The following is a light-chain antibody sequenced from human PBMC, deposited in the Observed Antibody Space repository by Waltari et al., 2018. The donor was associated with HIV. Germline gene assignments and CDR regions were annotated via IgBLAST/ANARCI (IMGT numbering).Light chain of an antibody. Sequence: SYDLTQPVSVSVSTGQTVSIPCSERNLAYHYPYWYQQKPGQSPVLVIYRHTERPSRIPERFSGAISGNTATLTISGTQTIDEADYYCQTWDSGTGVFGGGTKLTVL. CDR2: RHT. J-gene: IGLJ3*02. V-gene: IGLV3-1*01. CDR3: QTWDSGTGV. CDR1: NLAYHY.